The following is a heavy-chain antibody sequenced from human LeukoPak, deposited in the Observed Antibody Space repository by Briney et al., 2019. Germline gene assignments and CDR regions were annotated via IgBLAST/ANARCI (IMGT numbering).Heavy chain of an antibody. Sequence: GGSLRLSCAASGFTISNYEMNWVRQAPGKGLVWVSRINRDGSSITYADSVKGRFTISRDNAKNTLYLQMNSLRAEDTAVYYCARDLGPRVVVVAAALDAIDIWGQGTKVTVSS. D-gene: IGHD2-15*01. CDR1: GFTISNYE. CDR2: INRDGSSI. V-gene: IGHV3-74*03. CDR3: ARDLGPRVVVVAAALDAIDI. J-gene: IGHJ3*02.